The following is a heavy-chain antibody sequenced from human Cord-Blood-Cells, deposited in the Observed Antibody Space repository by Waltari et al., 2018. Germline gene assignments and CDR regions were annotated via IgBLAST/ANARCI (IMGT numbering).Heavy chain of an antibody. Sequence: QVQLQESGPGLVKPSQTLSLTCTVSGGSISSGGYYWSWIRQHPGKGLAWIGYIYYSGSTYYNPSLKSRVTISVDTSKNQFSLKLSSVTAADTAVYYCARWADIVVVPAAIRGRGGGADAFDIWGQGTMVTVSS. J-gene: IGHJ3*02. V-gene: IGHV4-31*03. CDR3: ARWADIVVVPAAIRGRGGGADAFDI. CDR2: IYYSGST. CDR1: GGSISSGGYY. D-gene: IGHD2-2*02.